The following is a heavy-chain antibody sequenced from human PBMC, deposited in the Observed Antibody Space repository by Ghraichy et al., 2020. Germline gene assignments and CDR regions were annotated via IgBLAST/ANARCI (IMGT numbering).Heavy chain of an antibody. D-gene: IGHD3-16*01. Sequence: SGPTLVKPTETLTLTCGFSGFSLSSRGMCVNWIRQPPGRALEWLARIDWDEDKYSNISLQGRLSISKDTFKNQVVLILTNVDPVDTATYYCARCSNDYFLQVGLDVWGPGAAVTVTS. CDR2: IDWDEDK. CDR1: GFSLSSRGMC. CDR3: ARCSNDYFLQVGLDV. V-gene: IGHV2-70*11. J-gene: IGHJ6*02.